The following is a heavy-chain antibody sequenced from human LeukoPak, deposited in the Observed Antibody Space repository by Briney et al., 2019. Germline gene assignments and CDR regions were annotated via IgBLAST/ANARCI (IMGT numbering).Heavy chain of an antibody. CDR2: ISDRNSDS. J-gene: IGHJ4*02. CDR3: TRVGSSGSVDY. CDR1: GFTFSDYY. Sequence: PGGSLRLSCVASGFTFSDYYMSCIRQTPGKGLEWVSYISDRNSDSNYVDSVNGRFTISRDNAKNSLYLQMNSLRAEDTAVYYCTRVGSSGSVDYWGQGTLITVSS. D-gene: IGHD1-1*01. V-gene: IGHV3-11*06.